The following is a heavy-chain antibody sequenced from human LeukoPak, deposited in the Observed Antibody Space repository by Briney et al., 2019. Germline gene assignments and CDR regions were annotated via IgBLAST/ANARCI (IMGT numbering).Heavy chain of an antibody. CDR1: GYTFTSYY. D-gene: IGHD1-26*01. J-gene: IGHJ4*02. CDR3: ARTGIVGALDY. V-gene: IGHV1-46*01. Sequence: ASVKVSCKASGYTFTSYYMHWVRQAPGQGLEWMGIINPSGGSTSYAQKFQGRVTMTRDMSTSTDYMELSSLRSEDTAVYYCARTGIVGALDYWGQGTLVTVSS. CDR2: INPSGGST.